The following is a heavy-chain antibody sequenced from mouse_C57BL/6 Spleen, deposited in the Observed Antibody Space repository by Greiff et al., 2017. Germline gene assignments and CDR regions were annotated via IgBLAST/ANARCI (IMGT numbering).Heavy chain of an antibody. CDR1: GYSITSGYY. D-gene: IGHD1-1*01. Sequence: EVQLQQSGPGLVKPSQSLSLTCSVTGYSITSGYYWNWIRQFPGNKLEWMGYISYDGSNNYNPSLKNRISITRDTSKNQFFLKLNSVTTENTATYYCAREGYYSGSSYWGQGTLGTVSA. CDR2: ISYDGSN. CDR3: AREGYYSGSSY. V-gene: IGHV3-6*01. J-gene: IGHJ3*01.